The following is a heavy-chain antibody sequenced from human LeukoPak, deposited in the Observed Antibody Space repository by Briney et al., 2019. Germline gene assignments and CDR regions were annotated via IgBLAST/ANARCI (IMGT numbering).Heavy chain of an antibody. Sequence: GRSLRLSCAASGFTFSSYSMNWVRQAPGKGLEWVSSISSSSSYIYYADSVKGRFTISRDNAKNSLYLQMNSLRAEDTAVYYCARGEYQLLFGGFDYWGQGTLVTVPS. CDR1: GFTFSSYS. V-gene: IGHV3-21*01. CDR2: ISSSSSYI. J-gene: IGHJ4*02. CDR3: ARGEYQLLFGGFDY. D-gene: IGHD2-2*01.